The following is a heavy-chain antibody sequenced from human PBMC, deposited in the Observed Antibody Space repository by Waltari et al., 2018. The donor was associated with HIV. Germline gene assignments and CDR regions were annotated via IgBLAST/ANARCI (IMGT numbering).Heavy chain of an antibody. CDR1: GGSISSSSYY. Sequence: QLQLQESGPGLVKPSETLSLTCTVSGGSISSSSYYWGWIRQPPGKGLEWIGSIYYSGSTYYNPSLKSRVTISVDTSKNQFSLKLSSVTAADTAVYYCARQPRDSSGYLDYWGQGTLVTVSS. CDR2: IYYSGST. CDR3: ARQPRDSSGYLDY. V-gene: IGHV4-39*01. D-gene: IGHD3-22*01. J-gene: IGHJ4*02.